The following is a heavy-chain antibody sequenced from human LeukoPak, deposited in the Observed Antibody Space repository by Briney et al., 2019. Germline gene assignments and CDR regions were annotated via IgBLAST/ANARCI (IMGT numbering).Heavy chain of an antibody. CDR1: GGSISRYY. CDR2: IYYSGST. J-gene: IGHJ4*02. Sequence: PSETLSLTCTVSGGSISRYYWSWIRQPPGMRLEWIGNIYYSGSTNYNPSLKSRVTISVDTSKNQFSLKLSSVTAADTAVYYCARSTRDTIFGPYYFDYWGLGTLLTVSS. D-gene: IGHD3-3*01. CDR3: ARSTRDTIFGPYYFDY. V-gene: IGHV4-59*01.